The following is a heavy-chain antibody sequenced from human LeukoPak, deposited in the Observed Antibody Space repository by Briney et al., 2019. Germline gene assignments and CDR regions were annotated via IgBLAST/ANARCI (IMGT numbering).Heavy chain of an antibody. CDR3: AKDGTGYYYDSGGYYLNY. CDR1: GFTFSSYA. J-gene: IGHJ4*02. V-gene: IGHV3-23*01. Sequence: GGSLRLSCAASGFTFSSYAMSWVRQAPGKGLEWVSATSGSGGSTYYADSVKGRFTISRDNSKNTLYLQMNSLRAEDTAVYYCAKDGTGYYYDSGGYYLNYWGQGTLVTVSS. D-gene: IGHD3-22*01. CDR2: TSGSGGST.